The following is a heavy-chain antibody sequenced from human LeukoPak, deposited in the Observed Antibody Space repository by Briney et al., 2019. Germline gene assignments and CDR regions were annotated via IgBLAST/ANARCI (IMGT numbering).Heavy chain of an antibody. Sequence: PSETLSLTCTVYGGSFSGYYWSWIRQPPGKGLEWIGYIYYSGSTNYNPSLKSRVTISVDTSKNQFSLKLSSVTAADTAVYYCARAVGGLFDYWGQGTLVTVSS. CDR3: ARAVGGLFDY. V-gene: IGHV4-59*12. CDR2: IYYSGST. J-gene: IGHJ4*02. CDR1: GGSFSGYY. D-gene: IGHD3-10*01.